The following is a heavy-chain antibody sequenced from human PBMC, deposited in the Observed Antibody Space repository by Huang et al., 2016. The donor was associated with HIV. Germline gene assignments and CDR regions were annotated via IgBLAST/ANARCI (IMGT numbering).Heavy chain of an antibody. Sequence: EVQLVESGGGLVKPGGSLRLSCAAAGFTLNTYTMNWVRQAPGKGLEWVSSISSSRSYMYYADSIKGRFTISRDNAKNSVHLQMNSLRAEDTAVYYCARGMSYIGYWGQGTLVTVSP. J-gene: IGHJ4*02. CDR3: ARGMSYIGY. CDR1: GFTLNTYT. V-gene: IGHV3-21*01. CDR2: ISSSRSYM.